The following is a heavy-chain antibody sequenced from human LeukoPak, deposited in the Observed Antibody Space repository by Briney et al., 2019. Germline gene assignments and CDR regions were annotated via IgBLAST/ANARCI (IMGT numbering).Heavy chain of an antibody. J-gene: IGHJ4*02. CDR2: IYTSGST. Sequence: SETLSLTCTVSGGSISSYYWSWIRQPAGKGLEWIGRIYTSGSTNYNPSLKSRVTISVDTSKNQFSLKLSSVTAADTAVYYCARSPGYSSGLHFDYWGQGTLVTVSS. V-gene: IGHV4-4*07. D-gene: IGHD6-19*01. CDR3: ARSPGYSSGLHFDY. CDR1: GGSISSYY.